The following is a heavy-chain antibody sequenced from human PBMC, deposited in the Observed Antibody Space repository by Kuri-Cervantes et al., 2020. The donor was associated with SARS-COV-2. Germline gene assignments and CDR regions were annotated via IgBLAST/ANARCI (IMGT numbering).Heavy chain of an antibody. CDR3: ARGIGVVVVPAASGGAAFDI. J-gene: IGHJ3*02. CDR1: GFTFSSYW. V-gene: IGHV3-7*01. D-gene: IGHD2-2*01. Sequence: GGSLRLSCAASGFTFSSYWMSWVRQAPGKGLEWVANIKQDGSEKYYVGSVKGRFTISRDNSKNTLYLQMNSLRAEDTAVYYCARGIGVVVVPAASGGAAFDIWGQGTMVTVSS. CDR2: IKQDGSEK.